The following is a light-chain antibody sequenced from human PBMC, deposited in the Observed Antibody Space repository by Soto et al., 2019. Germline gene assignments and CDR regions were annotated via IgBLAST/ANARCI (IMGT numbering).Light chain of an antibody. J-gene: IGKJ5*01. V-gene: IGKV3-20*01. CDR2: GAS. CDR1: QSVSSR. CDR3: QHYSSSPIT. Sequence: IVLTQSPSTLSLSTGERATLSCRASQSVSSRLAWYQQKPGQAPRLLISGASSRATGIPDRFSGSGSATDFTLTISRLEPEDFALYYCQHYSSSPITFGQGTRLEIK.